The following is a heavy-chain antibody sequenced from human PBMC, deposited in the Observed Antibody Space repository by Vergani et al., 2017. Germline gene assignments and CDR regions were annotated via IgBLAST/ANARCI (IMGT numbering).Heavy chain of an antibody. D-gene: IGHD3-16*01. CDR3: ARAGGGSTYYYYYYMDV. Sequence: QVQLVQSGAEVKKPGSSVKVSCKASGGTFSSYAISWVRQAPGQGLEWRGGIIPIFGTANYAQKFQGRVTITADGSTSTAYMELSSLRSEDTAVYYCARAGGGSTYYYYYYMDVWGKGTTVTVSS. V-gene: IGHV1-69*01. J-gene: IGHJ6*03. CDR2: IIPIFGTA. CDR1: GGTFSSYA.